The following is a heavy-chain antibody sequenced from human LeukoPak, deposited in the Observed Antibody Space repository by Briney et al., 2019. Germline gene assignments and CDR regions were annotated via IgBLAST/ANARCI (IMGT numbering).Heavy chain of an antibody. CDR3: ARRTGYYDGFDY. D-gene: IGHD3/OR15-3a*01. J-gene: IGHJ4*02. Sequence: PSETLSLTCTVSDGSIGSYYWSWIRQPPGKGLEWIGYIYYTGSTNYNPSLKSRVTISVGTSKNQFSLKLSSVTAADTAVYYCARRTGYYDGFDYWGQGTLVTVSS. V-gene: IGHV4-59*01. CDR2: IYYTGST. CDR1: DGSIGSYY.